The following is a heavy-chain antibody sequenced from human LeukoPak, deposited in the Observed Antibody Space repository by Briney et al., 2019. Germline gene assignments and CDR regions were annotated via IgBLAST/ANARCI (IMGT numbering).Heavy chain of an antibody. CDR3: ARHKRDYYDSSDDAFDI. J-gene: IGHJ3*02. Sequence: SETLSLTCTVSGGSVSNYYWSWIRQPRGKGLEWIGYMHYSGSTNYNPTLKSRVTISVDASKNQFSLKLNSVTAADTAVYYCARHKRDYYDSSDDAFDIWGQGTMVTVSS. V-gene: IGHV4-59*08. D-gene: IGHD3-22*01. CDR2: MHYSGST. CDR1: GGSVSNYY.